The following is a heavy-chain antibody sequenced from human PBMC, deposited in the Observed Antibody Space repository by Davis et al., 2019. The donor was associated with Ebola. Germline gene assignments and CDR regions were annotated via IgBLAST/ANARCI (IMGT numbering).Heavy chain of an antibody. CDR3: ARRYDWQFDP. Sequence: PGGSLRLSCKGSGYSFTSYWIGWVRQMPGKGLEWMGIIYPGDSDTRYNPSFQGQVTISADKSISTAYLHWSSLKASDTAMYYCARRYDWQFDPWGQGTLVTVSS. D-gene: IGHD3-16*01. CDR1: GYSFTSYW. J-gene: IGHJ5*02. V-gene: IGHV5-51*01. CDR2: IYPGDSDT.